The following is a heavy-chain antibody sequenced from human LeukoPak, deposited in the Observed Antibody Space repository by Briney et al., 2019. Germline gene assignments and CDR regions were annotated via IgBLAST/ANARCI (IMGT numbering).Heavy chain of an antibody. Sequence: GGSLRLSCAASGFTFSSYSMNWVRQAPGKGLEWVSSISSSSSYIYYADSVKGRFTISRDNAKNSLYLQMNSLRAEDTAVYYCVISTYYYDSSGYTDYWGQGTLVTVSS. CDR3: VISTYYYDSSGYTDY. J-gene: IGHJ4*02. CDR1: GFTFSSYS. D-gene: IGHD3-22*01. V-gene: IGHV3-21*01. CDR2: ISSSSSYI.